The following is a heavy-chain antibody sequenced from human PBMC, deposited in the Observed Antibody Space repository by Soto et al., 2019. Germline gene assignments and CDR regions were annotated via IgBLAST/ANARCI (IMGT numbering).Heavy chain of an antibody. J-gene: IGHJ4*02. CDR2: INSDASST. CDR1: GFTFNIYW. CDR3: ARDQTYSSGPIDY. D-gene: IGHD6-19*01. V-gene: IGHV3-74*01. Sequence: GGSLRLSCAASGFTFNIYWRHWVRQAPGKGLVWVSRINSDASSTNYADSVKGRFTISRDNAKNTLYLQMNSLRAEDTAVYYCARDQTYSSGPIDYWGRGTLVTV.